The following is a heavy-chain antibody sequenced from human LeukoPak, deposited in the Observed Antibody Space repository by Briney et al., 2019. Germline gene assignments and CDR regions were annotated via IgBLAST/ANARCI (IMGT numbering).Heavy chain of an antibody. CDR3: ARQRGYDSSGTGSFDF. D-gene: IGHD3-22*01. V-gene: IGHV4-31*03. CDR1: GDSMFGAGYF. CDR2: IFYSGST. Sequence: PSQTLSLTCTVSGDSMFGAGYFWTWIPQHPEKPLEWIGYIFYSGSTNYAPSLARRISMSVDTSRNEFSLSLNSVTSADMAVYYCARQRGYDSSGTGSFDFWGRGTLVTVSS. J-gene: IGHJ4*02.